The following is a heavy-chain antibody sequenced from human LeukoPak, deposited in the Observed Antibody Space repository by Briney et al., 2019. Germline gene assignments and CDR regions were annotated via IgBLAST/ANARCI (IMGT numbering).Heavy chain of an antibody. D-gene: IGHD2-2*02. J-gene: IGHJ5*02. CDR2: ISAYNGNT. CDR3: ARAGYCSSTSCYIGRWFDP. Sequence: HGASVKVSCKASGYTFTNYGISWVRQAPGQGLEWMGWISAYNGNTNYAQKLQGRVTMTTDTSTSTAYMELRSLRSDDTAVYYCARAGYCSSTSCYIGRWFDPWGQGTLVTVSS. CDR1: GYTFTNYG. V-gene: IGHV1-18*01.